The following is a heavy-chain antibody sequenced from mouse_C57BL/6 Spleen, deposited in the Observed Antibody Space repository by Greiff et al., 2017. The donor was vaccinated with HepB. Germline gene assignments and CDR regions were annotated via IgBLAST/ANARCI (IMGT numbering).Heavy chain of an antibody. D-gene: IGHD1-1*01. CDR3: ASTRGLRYYFDY. CDR2: ISSGGSYT. Sequence: EVQGVESGGDLVKPGGSLKLSCAASGFTFSSYGMSWVRQTPDKRLEWVATISSGGSYTYYPDSVKGRFTISRDNAKNTLYLQMSSLKSEDTAMYYCASTRGLRYYFDYWGQGTTLTVSS. J-gene: IGHJ2*01. CDR1: GFTFSSYG. V-gene: IGHV5-6*01.